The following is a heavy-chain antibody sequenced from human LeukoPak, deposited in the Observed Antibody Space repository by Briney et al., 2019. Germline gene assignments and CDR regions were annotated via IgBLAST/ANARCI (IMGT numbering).Heavy chain of an antibody. J-gene: IGHJ4*02. D-gene: IGHD6-19*01. Sequence: GGSLRLSCAASGFTFSSYEMNWVRQAPGKGLEWVSYISSGSTIYDADSVKGRFTISRDNAKNSLYLQMNSLKAEDTAVYYCARESIAVAGAPFDYWGQGTLVTVSS. CDR1: GFTFSSYE. CDR3: ARESIAVAGAPFDY. V-gene: IGHV3-48*03. CDR2: ISSGSTI.